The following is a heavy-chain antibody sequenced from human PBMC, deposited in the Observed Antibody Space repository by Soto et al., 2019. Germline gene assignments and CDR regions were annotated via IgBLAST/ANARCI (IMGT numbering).Heavy chain of an antibody. CDR1: GDSISSSNSH. Sequence: PSETLSLTCTVSGDSISSSNSHWGWTRQPPGKVLEYIGNVYYGGGIFYSGNIYYNPSLKSRVTISVDTSKNQFSLRLSSVTGSDTGVYYCVRYDRINMKPYSPEGGQIWGQGTMVTVSS. D-gene: IGHD3-3*02. J-gene: IGHJ3*02. V-gene: IGHV4-39*01. CDR3: VRYDRINMKPYSPEGGQI. CDR2: IFYSGNI.